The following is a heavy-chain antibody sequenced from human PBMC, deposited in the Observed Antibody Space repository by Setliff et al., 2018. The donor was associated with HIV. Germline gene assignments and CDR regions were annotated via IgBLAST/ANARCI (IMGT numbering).Heavy chain of an antibody. Sequence: SETLSLTCTVSGGSMSSSGPGYYWGWVRQTPGGGLEWIASVYYRGRTYYNPSLKSRVTISVDTSKNQLSLRLTSMAAADTAMYYCARSQPDTIFGVVTFDCWGQGKMVTVSS. CDR2: VYYRGRT. CDR1: GGSMSSSGPGYY. V-gene: IGHV4-39*01. D-gene: IGHD3-3*01. CDR3: ARSQPDTIFGVVTFDC. J-gene: IGHJ4*02.